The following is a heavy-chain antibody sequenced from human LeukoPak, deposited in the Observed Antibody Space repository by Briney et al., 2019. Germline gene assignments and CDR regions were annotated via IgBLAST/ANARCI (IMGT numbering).Heavy chain of an antibody. D-gene: IGHD3-22*01. CDR1: RFTFSSYG. V-gene: IGHV3-23*01. CDR3: ARDLIYYDSSGSDY. J-gene: IGHJ4*02. Sequence: PGGTLRLSCAASRFTFSSYGMSWVRQAPGKGLEWVSGISSSGGSTYYADSVKGRFTISRDNSRNTLYLQMNSLRAEDTAVYYCARDLIYYDSSGSDYWGQGTLVTVSS. CDR2: ISSSGGST.